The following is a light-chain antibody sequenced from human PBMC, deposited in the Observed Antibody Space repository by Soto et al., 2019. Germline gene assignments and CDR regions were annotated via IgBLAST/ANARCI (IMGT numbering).Light chain of an antibody. CDR2: DAS. CDR3: QQYHTYPYT. V-gene: IGKV1-5*01. Sequence: DNQMTQSPSILSASVGDRVSITCRASQSIDNFLAWYRQKPGKAPDLLIYDASSLQDGVPSRFSGSGSGTEFTLIFSSLQPADFATYYCQQYHTYPYTFGQGTKLEIK. CDR1: QSIDNF. J-gene: IGKJ2*01.